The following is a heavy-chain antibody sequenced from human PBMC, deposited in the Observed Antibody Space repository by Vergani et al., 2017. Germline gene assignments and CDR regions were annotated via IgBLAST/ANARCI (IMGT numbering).Heavy chain of an antibody. J-gene: IGHJ6*03. CDR2: IWYDGSNK. D-gene: IGHD1-1*01. V-gene: IGHV3-33*08. CDR1: GFPFNNAW. CDR3: AGEVSPRYXGEPAYIYYYYMDV. Sequence: VQLVESGGGLVKPGGSLRLSCAASGFPFNNAWMNWVRQAPGKGLEWVAVIWYDGSNKYYADSVKGRFTISRDNSKNTLYLQMNSLRAEDTAVYYCAGEVSPRYXGEPAYIYYYYMDVWGKGTTVTVSS.